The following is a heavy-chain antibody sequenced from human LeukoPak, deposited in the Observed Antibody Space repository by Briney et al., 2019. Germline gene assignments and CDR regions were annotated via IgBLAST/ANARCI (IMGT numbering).Heavy chain of an antibody. J-gene: IGHJ4*02. Sequence: SETLSLNCAVSGGSISSYYWSWIRQPPVQGLEWIGYIYYSGSTNYNPSLKSRVTISVDTSKNQFSLKLSSVTAADTAVYYCASHRDIVANFDYWGQGTLVTVSS. CDR1: GGSISSYY. CDR2: IYYSGST. V-gene: IGHV4-59*01. D-gene: IGHD5-12*01. CDR3: ASHRDIVANFDY.